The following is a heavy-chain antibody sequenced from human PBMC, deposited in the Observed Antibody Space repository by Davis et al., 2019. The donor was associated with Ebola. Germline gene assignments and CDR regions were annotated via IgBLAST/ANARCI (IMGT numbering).Heavy chain of an antibody. V-gene: IGHV3-30*18. J-gene: IGHJ4*02. CDR2: LPYDGSQK. Sequence: GESLKISCAASGFAFSNYGMQWVRQAPGKGLEWVALLPYDGSQKKYAGSVKGRFTITRDNSKNTLYLQMNSLRPDDTAVYYCAKEEPYYDKSYFDYWGQGTLVTVSS. D-gene: IGHD3-16*01. CDR3: AKEEPYYDKSYFDY. CDR1: GFAFSNYG.